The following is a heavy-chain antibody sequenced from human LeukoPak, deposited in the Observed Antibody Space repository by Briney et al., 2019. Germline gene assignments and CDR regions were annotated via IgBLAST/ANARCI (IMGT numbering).Heavy chain of an antibody. CDR1: GFTFSSYG. V-gene: IGHV3-30*18. D-gene: IGHD3-9*01. J-gene: IGHJ4*02. CDR3: AKKLGILTGYHSFDY. Sequence: GGSLRLSCAASGFTFSSYGMHWVRQAPGKGLEWVAVISYDGSNKYYADSVKGRFTISRDNSKNTLYLQMSSLRAEDTAVFYCAKKLGILTGYHSFDYWGQGTLVTVSS. CDR2: ISYDGSNK.